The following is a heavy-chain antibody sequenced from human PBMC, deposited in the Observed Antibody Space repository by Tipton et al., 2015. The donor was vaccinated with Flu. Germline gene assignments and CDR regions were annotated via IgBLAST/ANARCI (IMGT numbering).Heavy chain of an antibody. J-gene: IGHJ4*02. CDR1: GFTFSSYA. Sequence: SLRLSCAASGFTFSSYAMSWVRQAPGKGLEWVSGIKGSGGSTYYADSVKGRFTIPRDNSKNTLYLQMNSLRAEDTAVYYCAKGWGYFDYWGQGTLVTVSS. CDR3: AKGWGYFDY. CDR2: IKGSGGST. D-gene: IGHD1-26*01. V-gene: IGHV3-23*01.